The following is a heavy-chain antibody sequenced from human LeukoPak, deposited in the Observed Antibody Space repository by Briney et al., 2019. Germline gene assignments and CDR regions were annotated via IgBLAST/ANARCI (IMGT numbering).Heavy chain of an antibody. J-gene: IGHJ5*02. V-gene: IGHV3-53*01. Sequence: PGGSLRLSCAASGFTVSSNYMSWVRQAPGKGPEWVSVIYSGGSTYYADSVKGRFTISRDNSKNTLYLQMNSLRAEDTAVYYCGKDPGWFGLVGSWGQGTLVTVSS. CDR2: IYSGGST. CDR3: GKDPGWFGLVGS. CDR1: GFTVSSNY. D-gene: IGHD2-8*02.